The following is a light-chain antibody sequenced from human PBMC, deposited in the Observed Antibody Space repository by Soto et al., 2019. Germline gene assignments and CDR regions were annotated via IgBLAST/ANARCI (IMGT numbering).Light chain of an antibody. J-gene: IGLJ3*02. CDR2: EVG. V-gene: IGLV2-14*01. CDR1: SSDVGGYNL. Sequence: QSALTQPPSASGSPGQSVTISCTGTSSDVGGYNLVSWYQQHPGKAPKLMIYEVGHRPSGVSNRFSGSKSGNTASLTVSGLHTEDEADYYCSSYTSGTTLLVFGGGTKLTVL. CDR3: SSYTSGTTLLV.